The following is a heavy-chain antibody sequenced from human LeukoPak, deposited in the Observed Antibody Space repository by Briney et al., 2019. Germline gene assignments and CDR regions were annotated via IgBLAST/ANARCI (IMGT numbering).Heavy chain of an antibody. CDR1: GFTLRSYS. CDR3: ARDNSGWSRDY. Sequence: GGSLRLSCAASGFTLRSYSMSWVRQAPGKGLEWVSSINWGSNHIYYADAVQGRFAISRDNAKNSLYLQMNSLRAEDTAIYYCARDNSGWSRDYWGQGTLVTVSS. V-gene: IGHV3-21*06. J-gene: IGHJ4*02. CDR2: INWGSNHI. D-gene: IGHD6-19*01.